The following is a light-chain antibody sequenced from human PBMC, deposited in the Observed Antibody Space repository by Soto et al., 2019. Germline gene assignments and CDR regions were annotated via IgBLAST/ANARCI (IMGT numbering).Light chain of an antibody. V-gene: IGLV2-23*01. CDR1: SSHVGSYNL. J-gene: IGLJ3*02. Sequence: QSVLTQPASVSGSPGQSVTISCTGTSSHVGSYNLVSWYQQHPGKAPKLMIYEASRRPSGVSNRFSGSKSGSTASLTISGLQAEDEADYYCCSFVGSSTSWVFGGGTKLTVL. CDR3: CSFVGSSTSWV. CDR2: EAS.